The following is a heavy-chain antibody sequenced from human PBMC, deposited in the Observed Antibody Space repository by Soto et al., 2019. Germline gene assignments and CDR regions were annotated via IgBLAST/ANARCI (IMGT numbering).Heavy chain of an antibody. D-gene: IGHD5-18*01. CDR3: ARGTRGYSYGLYYYYYGMDV. CDR1: GFTFSSYG. CDR2: IWYDGSNK. V-gene: IGHV3-33*01. Sequence: GGSLRLSCAASGFTFSSYGMHWVRQAPGKGLEWVAVIWYDGSNKYYADSVKGRFTISRDNSKNTLYLQMNSLRAEDTAVYYCARGTRGYSYGLYYYYYGMDVWGQGTTVTVSS. J-gene: IGHJ6*02.